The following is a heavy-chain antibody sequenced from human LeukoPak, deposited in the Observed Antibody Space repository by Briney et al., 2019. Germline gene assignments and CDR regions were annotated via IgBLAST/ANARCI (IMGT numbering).Heavy chain of an antibody. J-gene: IGHJ2*01. CDR1: GVSISSSNYY. CDR3: ARGLSGGWYFDL. CDR2: INHSGST. V-gene: IGHV4-39*07. D-gene: IGHD2-15*01. Sequence: SSETLSLTCTDSGVSISSSNYYWSWIRPPPGKGLEWIGEINHSGSTNYNPSLKSRVTISVDTSKNQFSLKLSSVTAADTAVYYCARGLSGGWYFDLWGRGTLVTVSS.